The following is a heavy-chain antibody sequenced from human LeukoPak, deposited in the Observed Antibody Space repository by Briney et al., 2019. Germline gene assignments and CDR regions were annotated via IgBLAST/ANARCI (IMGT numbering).Heavy chain of an antibody. Sequence: GGSLRLSRAASGFTFSSYAMSWVRQAPGKGLEWVSAISGSGGSTYYADSVKGRFTISRDNSKNTLYLQMNSLRAEDTAVYYCAKGAYQLLFRSYFDYWGQGTLVTVSS. CDR3: AKGAYQLLFRSYFDY. CDR2: ISGSGGST. CDR1: GFTFSSYA. J-gene: IGHJ4*02. V-gene: IGHV3-23*01. D-gene: IGHD2-2*01.